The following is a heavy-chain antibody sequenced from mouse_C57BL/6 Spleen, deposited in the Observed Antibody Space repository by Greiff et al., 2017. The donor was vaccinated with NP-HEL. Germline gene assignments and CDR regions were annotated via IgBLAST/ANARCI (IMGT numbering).Heavy chain of an antibody. CDR3: ARLGYYDYGWAMDY. J-gene: IGHJ4*01. CDR1: GYTFTSYW. CDR2: IYPSDSET. V-gene: IGHV1-61*01. D-gene: IGHD2-4*01. Sequence: QVQLQQPGAELVRPGSSVKLSCKASGYTFTSYWMDWVKQRPGQGLEWIGNIYPSDSETHYNQKFKDKATLTVDKSSSTAYMQLSSLTSEDSAVYYCARLGYYDYGWAMDYWGQGTSVTVSS.